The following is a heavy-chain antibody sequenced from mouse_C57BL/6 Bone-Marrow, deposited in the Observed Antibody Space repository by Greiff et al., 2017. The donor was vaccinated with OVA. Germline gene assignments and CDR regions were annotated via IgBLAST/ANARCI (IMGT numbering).Heavy chain of an antibody. Sequence: QVQLQQPGAELVKPGASVKLSCKASGYTFTSYWMHWVKQRPGQGLEWIGMIHPNSGSTNYNEKFKSKATLTVDKSSSTAYMQLSSLTSEDSAVYYCARPDYGSSYDWYFDVWGTGTTVTVSS. V-gene: IGHV1-64*01. CDR3: ARPDYGSSYDWYFDV. D-gene: IGHD1-1*01. CDR2: IHPNSGST. J-gene: IGHJ1*03. CDR1: GYTFTSYW.